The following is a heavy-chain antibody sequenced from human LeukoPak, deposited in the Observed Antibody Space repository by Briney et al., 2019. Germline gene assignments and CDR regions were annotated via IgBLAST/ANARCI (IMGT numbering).Heavy chain of an antibody. J-gene: IGHJ4*02. CDR3: ARVLAAARTSCYGY. D-gene: IGHD2-2*01. CDR2: INPNSGGT. CDR1: GYTFAGYY. V-gene: IGHV1-2*02. Sequence: ASVKVSFKASGYTFAGYYIHWVRQAPGQGLEWMGWINPNSGGTNFAQKFQGRVTMTRDTSISTAYMELSWLRSDDTAVYYCARVLAAARTSCYGYWGQGTLVTVSS.